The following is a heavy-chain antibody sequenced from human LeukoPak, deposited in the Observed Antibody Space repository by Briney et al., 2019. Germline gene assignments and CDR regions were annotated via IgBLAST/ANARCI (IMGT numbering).Heavy chain of an antibody. CDR1: GFTFSSYG. CDR2: IWYDGSNK. D-gene: IGHD7-27*01. J-gene: IGHJ4*02. CDR3: AKTLGIRPQNYFDY. Sequence: GGSLRLSCAASGFTFSSYGMHWVRQAPGKGLEWVAVIWYDGSNKYYADSVKGRFTISRDNSKNTLYLQMNSLRAEDTAVYYCAKTLGIRPQNYFDYWGQGTLASVSS. V-gene: IGHV3-33*06.